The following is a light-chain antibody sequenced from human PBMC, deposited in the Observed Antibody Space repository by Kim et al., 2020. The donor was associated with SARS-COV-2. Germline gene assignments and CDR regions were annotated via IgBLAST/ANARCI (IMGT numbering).Light chain of an antibody. J-gene: IGLJ3*02. CDR3: QVWDSSSSNPV. Sequence: ARGKTARITCGGNSIGSKSVHGYQQKPGPAPVLVIYNDSDRPSGIPDRYAGSNSGNAATLTISRVEAGDEADYYCQVWDSSSSNPVFGGGTQLTVL. CDR2: NDS. CDR1: SIGSKS. V-gene: IGLV3-21*04.